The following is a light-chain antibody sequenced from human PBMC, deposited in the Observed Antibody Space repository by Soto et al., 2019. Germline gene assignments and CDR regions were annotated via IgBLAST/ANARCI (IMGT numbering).Light chain of an antibody. CDR2: EVS. CDR1: SSDVGSYNL. V-gene: IGLV2-23*02. CDR3: CSYAGGSTWV. Sequence: QSALTQPASVSGSPGQSITISCTGTSSDVGSYNLVSWYQQHPGKAPKLMIYEVSKRPSGVSNRVSGSKSGNTASLTISGLQAEDEADYYCCSYAGGSTWVFGGGTKLTVL. J-gene: IGLJ3*02.